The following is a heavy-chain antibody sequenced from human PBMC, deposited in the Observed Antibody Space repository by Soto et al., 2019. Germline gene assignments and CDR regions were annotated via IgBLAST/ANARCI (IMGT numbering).Heavy chain of an antibody. CDR3: AAGPNDYGDFFPFDY. CDR2: IVVGSGNT. J-gene: IGHJ4*02. V-gene: IGHV1-58*01. D-gene: IGHD4-17*01. CDR1: GFTFTSSA. Sequence: QMQLVQSGPEVKKPGTSVKVSCKASGFTFTSSAVQWVRQARGQRLEWIGWIVVGSGNTNYAQKFQERVTITRDMSTSTAYMELSSLRSEDTAVYYCAAGPNDYGDFFPFDYWGQGTLVTVSS.